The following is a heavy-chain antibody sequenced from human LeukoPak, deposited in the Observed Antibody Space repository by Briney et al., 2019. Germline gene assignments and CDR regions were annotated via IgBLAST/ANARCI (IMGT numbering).Heavy chain of an antibody. CDR2: ISGSGSST. CDR3: AKKLRASGDYRLGPLDY. D-gene: IGHD4-17*01. CDR1: GFTFSSYE. J-gene: IGHJ4*02. V-gene: IGHV3-23*01. Sequence: PGGSLRLSCAASGFTFSSYEMNWVRQAPGKGLEWVSGISGSGSSTYYTDSVKGRFTISRDNSKNTLYLQVNSLRAEDTAVYYCAKKLRASGDYRLGPLDYWGQGTLVTVSS.